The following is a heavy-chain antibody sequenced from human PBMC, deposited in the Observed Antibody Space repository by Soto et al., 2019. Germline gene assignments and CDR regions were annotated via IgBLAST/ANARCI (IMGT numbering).Heavy chain of an antibody. J-gene: IGHJ4*02. Sequence: SETLSLTCTVSGGSISSFYWSWIRQPPGKGLEWIGYIYYSGSTNYNPSLKSRVTISVDTSKNQFSLKLSSVTAADTAAYYCARGRWLQLDYWGQGTLVTVSS. CDR2: IYYSGST. D-gene: IGHD5-12*01. CDR3: ARGRWLQLDY. CDR1: GGSISSFY. V-gene: IGHV4-59*01.